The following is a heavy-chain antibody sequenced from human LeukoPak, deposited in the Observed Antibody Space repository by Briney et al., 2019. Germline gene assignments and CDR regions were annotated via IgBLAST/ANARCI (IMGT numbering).Heavy chain of an antibody. J-gene: IGHJ5*02. CDR2: IKQDGSEK. CDR3: ARLLGESTIYDL. V-gene: IGHV3-7*01. CDR1: GFTFSSYW. D-gene: IGHD3-16*01. Sequence: GGSLRLSCAASGFTFSSYWMSWVRQAPGKGLEWVANIKQDGSEKYYVDSVKGRFIISRDNAEKSVSLQMNSLRDEDTAIYYCARLLGESTIYDLWGQGTLVTVSS.